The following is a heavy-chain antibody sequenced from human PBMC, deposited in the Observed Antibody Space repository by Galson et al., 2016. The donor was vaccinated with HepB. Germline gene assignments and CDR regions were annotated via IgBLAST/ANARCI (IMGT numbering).Heavy chain of an antibody. D-gene: IGHD3-16*01. CDR2: ISGNGGAI. J-gene: IGHJ4*02. V-gene: IGHV3-48*02. CDR1: GFTFKTYN. Sequence: SLRLSCAASGFTFKTYNMNWVRQAPGKGPEWVSYISGNGGAIYYADSVKGRFTISRDNGKNSLYLQMNSLRDEDTAIYYCAGGGPISGRAVVSWGQGTLVTVSS. CDR3: AGGGPISGRAVVS.